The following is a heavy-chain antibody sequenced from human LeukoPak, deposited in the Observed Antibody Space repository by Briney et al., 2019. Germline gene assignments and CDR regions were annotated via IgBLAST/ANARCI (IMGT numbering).Heavy chain of an antibody. J-gene: IGHJ4*02. CDR1: GFTFSSYA. Sequence: GGSLRLSCAASGFTFSSYAMSWVRQAPGKGLEWVSAISGSGGGTYYADSVKGRFTISRDNSKNTLFLQMDSLRGEDTAVYYCSSLNSSGYFDYWGQGTLVTVSS. CDR2: ISGSGGGT. D-gene: IGHD3-22*01. CDR3: SSLNSSGYFDY. V-gene: IGHV3-23*01.